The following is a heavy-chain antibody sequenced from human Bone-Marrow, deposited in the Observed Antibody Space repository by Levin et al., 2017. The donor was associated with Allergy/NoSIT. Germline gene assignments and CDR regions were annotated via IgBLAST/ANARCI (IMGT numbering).Heavy chain of an antibody. Sequence: SETLSLTCTVSGGSISSGSYYYNWIRQPAGRGLEWIGRIYIRGGTNYNPSLQSRVTISIDTSKNQFSLQLRSVTAADTAVYHCARDKWTFGDYWGGVDDWGRGTLVTVSS. CDR1: GGSISSGSYY. V-gene: IGHV4-61*02. J-gene: IGHJ4*02. D-gene: IGHD4-17*01. CDR2: IYIRGGT. CDR3: ARDKWTFGDYWGGVDD.